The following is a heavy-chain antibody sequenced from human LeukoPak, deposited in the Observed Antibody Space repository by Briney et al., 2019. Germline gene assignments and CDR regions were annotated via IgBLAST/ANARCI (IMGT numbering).Heavy chain of an antibody. V-gene: IGHV4-31*03. CDR2: IYYSGST. CDR3: ARAQPVPVVVPAALPFDY. J-gene: IGHJ4*02. CDR1: GGSISSGGYC. D-gene: IGHD2-2*01. Sequence: SQTPSLTCTVSGGSISSGGYCWSWIRQHPGKGLEWIGYIYYSGSTYYNPSLKSRVTISVDTSKNQFSLKLSSVTAADTAVYYCARAQPVPVVVPAALPFDYWGQGTLVTVSS.